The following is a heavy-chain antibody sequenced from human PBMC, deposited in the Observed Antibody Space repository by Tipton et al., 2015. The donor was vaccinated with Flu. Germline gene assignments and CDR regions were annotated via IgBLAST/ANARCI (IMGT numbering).Heavy chain of an antibody. V-gene: IGHV3-66*02. J-gene: IGHJ3*02. CDR3: ARAGDSSGYYHDAFDI. CDR1: GFTVSSNY. CDR2: IYSGGNK. D-gene: IGHD3-22*01. Sequence: SLRLSCAASGFTVSSNYMSWVRQAPGKGLEWVSVIYSGGNKQYADSVKGRFTISRDNSKNTLYLQMNSLRAEDTAAYYCARAGDSSGYYHDAFDIWGQGTMVTVSS.